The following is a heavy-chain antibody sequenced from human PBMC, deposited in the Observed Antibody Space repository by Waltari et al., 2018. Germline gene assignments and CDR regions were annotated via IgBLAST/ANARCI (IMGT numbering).Heavy chain of an antibody. Sequence: QVQLQESGPGLVKPSETLSLTCTVSGGSISSYYWSWIRQPAGKGLEWIWRIYTSGSTNYNPSRKGRVTMSVDTSKNQFSLKLSSVTAADTAVYYCASHYYDSSGYYFFDYWGQGTLVTVSS. CDR3: ASHYYDSSGYYFFDY. CDR1: GGSISSYY. CDR2: IYTSGST. D-gene: IGHD3-22*01. J-gene: IGHJ4*02. V-gene: IGHV4-4*07.